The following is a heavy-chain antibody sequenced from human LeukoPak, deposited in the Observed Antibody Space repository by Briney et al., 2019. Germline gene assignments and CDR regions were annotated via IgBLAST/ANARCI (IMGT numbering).Heavy chain of an antibody. V-gene: IGHV1-8*03. Sequence: ASVKVSCKASGYTFTSYDINWVRQATGQGLEWMGWMNPNSGNTGYAQKFQGRVTITRNTSISTAYMELSSLRPEDTAVYYCARARVTRELGVFDIWGQGTMVTVSS. J-gene: IGHJ3*02. D-gene: IGHD2-21*02. CDR1: GYTFTSYD. CDR3: ARARVTRELGVFDI. CDR2: MNPNSGNT.